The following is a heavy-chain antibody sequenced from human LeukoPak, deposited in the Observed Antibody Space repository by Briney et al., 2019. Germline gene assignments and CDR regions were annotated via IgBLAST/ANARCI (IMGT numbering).Heavy chain of an antibody. CDR1: GGTFSSYT. Sequence: SVKVFCKASGGTFSSYTISWVRQAPGQGLEWMGRIIPILGIANYAQKFQGRVTITADKSTSTAYMELSSLRSEDTAVYYCARSGYQWRFFDYWGQGTLVTVSS. J-gene: IGHJ4*02. D-gene: IGHD3-3*01. CDR2: IIPILGIA. CDR3: ARSGYQWRFFDY. V-gene: IGHV1-69*02.